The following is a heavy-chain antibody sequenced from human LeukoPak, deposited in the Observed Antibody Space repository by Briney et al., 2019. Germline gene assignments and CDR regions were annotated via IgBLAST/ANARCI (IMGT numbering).Heavy chain of an antibody. CDR3: ARGAAAACDAFDI. CDR2: ISSSSSYI. CDR1: GFTFSSYS. Sequence: GGSLRLSCAASGFTFSSYSMNWVRQAPGKGLEWVSSISSSSSYIYYADSVKGRFTISRDNAKNSLYLQMNSLRAEDTAVYYCARGAAAACDAFDIWGQGTMVTVSS. D-gene: IGHD6-13*01. J-gene: IGHJ3*02. V-gene: IGHV3-21*01.